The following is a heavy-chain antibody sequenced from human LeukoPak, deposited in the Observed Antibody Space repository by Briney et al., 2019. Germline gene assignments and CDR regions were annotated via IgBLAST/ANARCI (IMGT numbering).Heavy chain of an antibody. V-gene: IGHV3-23*01. J-gene: IGHJ4*02. CDR3: AKVRAPSGWFNSDY. CDR2: ISGSGDST. CDR1: GFTFSNYV. D-gene: IGHD6-19*01. Sequence: GGSLRLSCAASGFTFSNYVMSWVRQAPGKGLEWVSGISGSGDSTYYADSVKGRFTISRDNSKNTLYLQMNSLRVEDTATYYCAKVRAPSGWFNSDYWDQGTLVTVSS.